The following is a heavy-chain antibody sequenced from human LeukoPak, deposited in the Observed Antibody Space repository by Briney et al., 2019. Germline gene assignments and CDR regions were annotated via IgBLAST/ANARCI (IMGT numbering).Heavy chain of an antibody. CDR3: AKAGITGTTRSNWFDP. CDR2: ISGSGGST. J-gene: IGHJ5*02. Sequence: PGGSLRLSCAASGFTFSSYAMSWVRQAPGKGLEWVSAISGSGGSTYYADSVKGRFTISRDNSKNTLYLQMNSVRAEDTAVYYCAKAGITGTTRSNWFDPWGQGTLVTVSS. V-gene: IGHV3-23*01. CDR1: GFTFSSYA. D-gene: IGHD1-20*01.